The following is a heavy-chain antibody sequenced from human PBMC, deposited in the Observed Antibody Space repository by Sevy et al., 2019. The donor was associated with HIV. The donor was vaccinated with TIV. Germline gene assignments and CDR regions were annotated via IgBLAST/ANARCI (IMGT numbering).Heavy chain of an antibody. Sequence: ASVKVSCKASGYTFTSYYMHWVRQAPGQGLEWMGIINPSGGSTSYAQKFQGRVTMTRDTSTRTVYMELSSLRSEDTAVYYCARDPLPITMVRGVMGYYFDYWGQGTLVTVSS. V-gene: IGHV1-46*01. D-gene: IGHD3-10*01. CDR2: INPSGGST. CDR1: GYTFTSYY. J-gene: IGHJ4*02. CDR3: ARDPLPITMVRGVMGYYFDY.